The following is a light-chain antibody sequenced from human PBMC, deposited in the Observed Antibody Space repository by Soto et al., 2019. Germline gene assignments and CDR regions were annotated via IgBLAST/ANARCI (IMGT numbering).Light chain of an antibody. J-gene: IGKJ1*01. CDR1: QSISSY. CDR2: AAS. Sequence: DIQMTQSPSSLSASVGDRVTITCRASQSISSYLNWYQQKPGKAPKLLTYAASSLQSGVPSRFSGSGSGTDFTLTISSLQPEDFATYYCQQSYSTWTLGQGTKVDIK. V-gene: IGKV1-39*01. CDR3: QQSYSTWT.